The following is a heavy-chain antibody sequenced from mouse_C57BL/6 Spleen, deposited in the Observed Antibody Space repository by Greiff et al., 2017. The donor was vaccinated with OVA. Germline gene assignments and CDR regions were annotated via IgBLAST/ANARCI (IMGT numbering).Heavy chain of an antibody. CDR3: ARTVVAHWYFDV. Sequence: EVQLVESGGGLVKPGGPLKLSCAASGFTFSDYGMHWVRQAPEKGLEWVAYISSGSSTIYYADTVKGRFTISRDNAKNTLFLQMTSLRSEDTAMYYCARTVVAHWYFDVWGTGTTVTVSS. D-gene: IGHD1-1*01. J-gene: IGHJ1*03. CDR1: GFTFSDYG. CDR2: ISSGSSTI. V-gene: IGHV5-17*01.